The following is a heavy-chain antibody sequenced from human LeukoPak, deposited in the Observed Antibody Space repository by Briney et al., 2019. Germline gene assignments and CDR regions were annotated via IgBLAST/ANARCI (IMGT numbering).Heavy chain of an antibody. V-gene: IGHV4-31*01. CDR1: GGSISRGGYY. CDR3: ANGRRDIVVVPPKYGMDV. J-gene: IGHJ6*02. CDR2: FYSGGST. D-gene: IGHD2-2*01. Sequence: SETLSLTCTLSGGSISRGGYYWSWIRQHPGKGLEWIGYFYSGGSTYYNPSLKSHVTISVDTSKKQFSLKLSSVTAADTAVYYCANGRRDIVVVPPKYGMDVWGQGTTVTVSS.